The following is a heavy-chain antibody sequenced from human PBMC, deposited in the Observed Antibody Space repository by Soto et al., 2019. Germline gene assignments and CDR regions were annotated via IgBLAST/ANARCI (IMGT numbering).Heavy chain of an antibody. CDR1: VFIFNDYY. D-gene: IGHD4-17*01. V-gene: IGHV3-11*06. J-gene: IGHJ4*02. Sequence: PGWSLRLSCASSVFIFNDYYMSWIRQAPGKGLEWLSNISGSSGSKKYADAGKGRFTISRDNAKKSLYLEMHSLRAEDTAMYYCARYAAEVTTFFDQWGQGTLVTVSS. CDR3: ARYAAEVTTFFDQ. CDR2: ISGSSGSK.